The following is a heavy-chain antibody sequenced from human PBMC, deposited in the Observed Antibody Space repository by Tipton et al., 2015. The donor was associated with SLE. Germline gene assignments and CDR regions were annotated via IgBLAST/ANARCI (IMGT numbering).Heavy chain of an antibody. CDR1: GGYVSSGINY. V-gene: IGHV4-61*09. CDR3: ARSSWYRGTHYFYMDV. CDR2: SYTSGST. J-gene: IGHJ6*03. Sequence: TLSLTCSVSGGYVSSGINYWSWIRQPAGKGLEWVGHSYTSGSTNYNPSLMSRVTISVDTSKNQFSLKLTSVTAADTAVYYRARSSWYRGTHYFYMDVWGKGTTVTVSS. D-gene: IGHD1-1*01.